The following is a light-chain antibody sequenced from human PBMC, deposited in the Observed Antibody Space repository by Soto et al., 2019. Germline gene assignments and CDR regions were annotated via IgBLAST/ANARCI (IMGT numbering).Light chain of an antibody. CDR2: TTS. V-gene: IGKV1-5*03. CDR1: QSISTW. Sequence: DIHLTQSPSTLSASVGVRITITCRASQSISTWLAWYQQKQGKAPKLLIYTTSSLESGVPSRFSGSGSGTESTLTISSLQPDDFATYYCQHYKDYSWTFGQGTKVEIK. J-gene: IGKJ1*01. CDR3: QHYKDYSWT.